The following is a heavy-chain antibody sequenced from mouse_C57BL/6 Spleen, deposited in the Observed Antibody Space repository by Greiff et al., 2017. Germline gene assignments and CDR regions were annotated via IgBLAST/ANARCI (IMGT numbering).Heavy chain of an antibody. CDR3: VRHGSSGYVNYAMDY. V-gene: IGHV10-1*01. D-gene: IGHD3-2*02. CDR1: GFSFNTYA. J-gene: IGHJ4*01. CDR2: IRSKSNNYAT. Sequence: EVQVVESGGGLVQPKGSLKLSCAASGFSFNTYAMNWVRQAPGKGLEWVARIRSKSNNYATYYADSVKDRFTISRDDSESMLYLQMNNLKTEDTAMYYCVRHGSSGYVNYAMDYWGQGTSVTVSS.